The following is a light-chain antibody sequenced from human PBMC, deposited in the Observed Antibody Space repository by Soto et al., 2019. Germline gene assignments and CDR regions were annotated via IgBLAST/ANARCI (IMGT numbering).Light chain of an antibody. V-gene: IGKV1-33*01. Sequence: DIQMTQSPSSLSASVGDRVTITCQASQDISSYLNWYQQKPGKAPKLLICDASNLETGVPSRFSGSGSGTDFTFTISSLQPEDIATYYCQQYDNLPLTFGGGTNVDIK. J-gene: IGKJ4*01. CDR3: QQYDNLPLT. CDR2: DAS. CDR1: QDISSY.